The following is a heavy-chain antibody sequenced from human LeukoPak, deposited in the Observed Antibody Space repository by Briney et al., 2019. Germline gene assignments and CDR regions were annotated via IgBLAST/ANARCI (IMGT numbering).Heavy chain of an antibody. CDR3: ATSRGSSWSNFDY. Sequence: GGSLRLSCAASGFTFSSYAMSLVRQAPGKWLEWVSAISGSGGSTYYADSVKGRFTISRDNSKNTLYLQMNSLRAEDTAVYYCATSRGSSWSNFDYWGQGTLVTVSS. J-gene: IGHJ4*02. CDR2: ISGSGGST. CDR1: GFTFSSYA. V-gene: IGHV3-23*01. D-gene: IGHD6-13*01.